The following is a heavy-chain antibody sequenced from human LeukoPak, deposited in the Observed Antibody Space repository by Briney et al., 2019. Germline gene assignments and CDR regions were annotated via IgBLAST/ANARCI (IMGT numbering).Heavy chain of an antibody. J-gene: IGHJ3*02. V-gene: IGHV1-46*01. CDR1: GYTFTNYY. Sequence: ASVKVSCKTSGYTFTNYYMHWVRQAPGQGLEWMGIINPSGGRTSYARKFQGRVTMTRDTSTSIVYMELSSLRSEDTAVYYCAREGTRGSTHAFDIWGQRTIVTVSS. CDR2: INPSGGRT. D-gene: IGHD1-7*01. CDR3: AREGTRGSTHAFDI.